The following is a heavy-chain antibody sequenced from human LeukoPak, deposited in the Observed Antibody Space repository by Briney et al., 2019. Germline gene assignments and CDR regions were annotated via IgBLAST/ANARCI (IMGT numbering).Heavy chain of an antibody. V-gene: IGHV1-69*04. CDR3: ARRDSRSYYYDY. D-gene: IGHD6-6*01. J-gene: IGHJ4*02. Sequence: SVKVSCKASGGTFSSYAISWVRQAPGQGLEWMGRIIPILGIANYAQKLQGRVTITADKSTSTAYMELSSLRSEDTAVYYCARRDSRSYYYDYWGQGTLVTVSS. CDR1: GGTFSSYA. CDR2: IIPILGIA.